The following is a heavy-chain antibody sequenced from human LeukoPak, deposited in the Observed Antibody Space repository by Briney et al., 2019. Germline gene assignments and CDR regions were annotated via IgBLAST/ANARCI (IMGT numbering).Heavy chain of an antibody. CDR1: GGSISSYY. V-gene: IGHV4-59*01. J-gene: IGHJ3*02. Sequence: SETLSLTCTVSGGSISSYYWSWIRQPPGKGLEWIGYIYYSGSTNYNPSLKSRVTISVDTSKNQFSLKLSSVTAADTAVYYCARVRDGYENDAFDIWGQGTMVTVSS. CDR2: IYYSGST. D-gene: IGHD5-12*01. CDR3: ARVRDGYENDAFDI.